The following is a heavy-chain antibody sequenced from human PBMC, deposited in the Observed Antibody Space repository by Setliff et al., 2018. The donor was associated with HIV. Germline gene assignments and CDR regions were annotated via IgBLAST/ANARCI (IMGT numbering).Heavy chain of an antibody. D-gene: IGHD3-3*02. CDR3: ARDAWVEFLEWTFYGMDV. J-gene: IGHJ6*02. V-gene: IGHV1-18*01. Sequence: ASVKVSCKASGYTFTSYGISWVRQAPGQGLEWMGWISTYNGNTNYAPKVQGRVTLTTDTSSSTIYMELRSLRSDDTAVYYCARDAWVEFLEWTFYGMDVWGQGTTVTVSS. CDR1: GYTFTSYG. CDR2: ISTYNGNT.